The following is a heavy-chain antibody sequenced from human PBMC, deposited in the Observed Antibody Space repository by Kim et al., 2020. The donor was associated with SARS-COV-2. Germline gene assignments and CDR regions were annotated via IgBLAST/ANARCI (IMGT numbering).Heavy chain of an antibody. V-gene: IGHV4-34*01. J-gene: IGHJ5*02. CDR2: INHSGST. CDR1: GGSFSGYY. CDR3: ARGLVAGGGSGSLPAVNWFDP. D-gene: IGHD3-10*01. Sequence: SETLSLTCAVYGGSFSGYYWSWIRQPPGKGLEWIGEINHSGSTNYNPSLKSRVTISVDTSKNQFSLKLSSVTAADTAVYYCARGLVAGGGSGSLPAVNWFDPWGQGTLVTVSS.